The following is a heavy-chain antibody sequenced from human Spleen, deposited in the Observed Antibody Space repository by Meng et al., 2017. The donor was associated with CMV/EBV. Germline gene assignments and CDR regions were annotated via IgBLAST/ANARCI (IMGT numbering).Heavy chain of an antibody. CDR1: DDSISISASC. V-gene: IGHV4-39*01. J-gene: IGHJ4*02. Sequence: VSDDSISISASCWGWIRQPPGQGLEYLGSIYYIGRTYYSPSLKSRVTISVDTSKNQFSLKLSSVTAADTAMYYCARHYYDFEAYFDYWGQGTLVTVSS. CDR3: ARHYYDFEAYFDY. D-gene: IGHD3-3*01. CDR2: IYYIGRT.